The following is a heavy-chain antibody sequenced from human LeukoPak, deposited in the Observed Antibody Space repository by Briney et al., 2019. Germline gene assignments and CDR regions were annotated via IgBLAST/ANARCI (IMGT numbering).Heavy chain of an antibody. J-gene: IGHJ4*02. Sequence: AGGSLRLSCVASGFTFSSYAMTWVRHGPGKGPEWVSGIGGSGDSIQYADSVKGRFTISRDNSENTLYLQMNSLRAEDTAVYYCAKGGGYGSGTYSEDWGQGILVTVSS. D-gene: IGHD3-10*01. CDR3: AKGGGYGSGTYSED. CDR2: IGGSGDSI. CDR1: GFTFSSYA. V-gene: IGHV3-23*01.